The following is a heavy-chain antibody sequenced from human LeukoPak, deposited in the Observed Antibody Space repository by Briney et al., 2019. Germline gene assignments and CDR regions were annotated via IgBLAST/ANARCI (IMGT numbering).Heavy chain of an antibody. D-gene: IGHD3-10*01. V-gene: IGHV3-7*05. CDR2: IEQSGHRN. Sequence: GESLRLSCAASGFNFSIYSMNWVRQAPGRGLECVANIEQSGHRNNYVDYVKSRFTISRDNDKNSLFLEMSSLRADDTAVYFCARDVDGGTFDIWGQGTTVTVSS. J-gene: IGHJ3*02. CDR1: GFNFSIYS. CDR3: ARDVDGGTFDI.